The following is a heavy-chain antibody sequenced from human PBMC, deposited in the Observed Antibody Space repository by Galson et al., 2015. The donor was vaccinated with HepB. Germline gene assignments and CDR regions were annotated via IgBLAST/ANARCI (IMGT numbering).Heavy chain of an antibody. V-gene: IGHV1-69*06. D-gene: IGHD2-15*01. CDR3: ARAPPTRRIPGYYFDY. J-gene: IGHJ4*02. Sequence: SVKVSCKASGGTFSSYAISWVRQAPGQGLEWMGGIIPIFGTANYAQKFQGRVTITADKSTSTAYMELSSLRSEDTAVYYCARAPPTRRIPGYYFDYWGQGTLVTVSS. CDR2: IIPIFGTA. CDR1: GGTFSSYA.